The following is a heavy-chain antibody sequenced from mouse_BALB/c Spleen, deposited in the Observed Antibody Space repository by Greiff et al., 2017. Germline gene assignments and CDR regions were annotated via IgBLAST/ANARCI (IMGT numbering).Heavy chain of an antibody. CDR1: GYSITSGYS. CDR2: IHYSGST. V-gene: IGHV3-1*02. D-gene: IGHD2-14*01. CDR3: ASQVYRYDGDDY. J-gene: IGHJ2*01. Sequence: EVKLQESGPDLVKPSQSLSLTCTVTGYSITSGYSWHWIRQFPGNKLEWMGYIHYSGSTNYNPSLKSRISITRDTSKNQFFLQLNSVTTEDTAAYYCASQVYRYDGDDYWGQGTTLTVSS.